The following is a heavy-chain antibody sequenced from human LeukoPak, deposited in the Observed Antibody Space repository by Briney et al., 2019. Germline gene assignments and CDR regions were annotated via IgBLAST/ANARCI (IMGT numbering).Heavy chain of an antibody. V-gene: IGHV4-38-2*02. CDR1: GYSISSGYY. CDR2: IYHSGST. CDR3: AIRYVWGSYRSSRQHADY. Sequence: SETLSLTCTVSGYSISSGYYWGWIRQPPGKGLEWIGSIYHSGSTYYNPSLKSRVTISVDTSKNQFSLKLSSVTAADTAVYYCAIRYVWGSYRSSRQHADYWGQGTLVTVSS. D-gene: IGHD3-16*02. J-gene: IGHJ4*02.